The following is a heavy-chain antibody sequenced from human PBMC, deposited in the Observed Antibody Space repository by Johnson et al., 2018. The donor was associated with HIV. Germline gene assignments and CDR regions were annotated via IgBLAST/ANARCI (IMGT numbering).Heavy chain of an antibody. CDR1: GFTFSSYG. Sequence: QVQLVESGGGVVQPGTSLRLSCAASGFTFSSYGMHWVRRAPGKGLEWVAVISYDGSNKYYADSVKGRFTISRDNSKNTLYLQMNSLRAEDTAVYYCAKSGFSGSYQGAYDIWGQGTMVTVSS. V-gene: IGHV3-30*18. CDR3: AKSGFSGSYQGAYDI. D-gene: IGHD1-26*01. J-gene: IGHJ3*02. CDR2: ISYDGSNK.